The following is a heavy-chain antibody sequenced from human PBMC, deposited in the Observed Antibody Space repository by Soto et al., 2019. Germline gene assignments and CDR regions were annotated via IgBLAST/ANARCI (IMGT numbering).Heavy chain of an antibody. J-gene: IGHJ4*02. D-gene: IGHD2-2*01. CDR3: AKDRSSTSCYAFDY. Sequence: GGSLRLSCAASGFTFSSYSMNWVRQAPGKGLEWVSSISSSSSYIYYADSVKGRFTISRDSSKNTLYLQMNSLRAEDTAVYYCAKDRSSTSCYAFDYWGQGT. V-gene: IGHV3-21*04. CDR1: GFTFSSYS. CDR2: ISSSSSYI.